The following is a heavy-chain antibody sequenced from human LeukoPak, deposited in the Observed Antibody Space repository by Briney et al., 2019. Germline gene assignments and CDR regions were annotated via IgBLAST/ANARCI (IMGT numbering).Heavy chain of an antibody. V-gene: IGHV4-4*02. CDR3: ASYYGSGSYWFDP. J-gene: IGHJ5*02. CDR2: INHSGST. Sequence: ASGTLSLTCAVSGGSTSSSNWWSWVRQPPGKGLEWIGEINHSGSTNYNPSLKSRVTISVDTSKNQFSLKLSSVTAADTAVYYCASYYGSGSYWFDPWGQGTLVTVSS. D-gene: IGHD3-10*01. CDR1: GGSTSSSNW.